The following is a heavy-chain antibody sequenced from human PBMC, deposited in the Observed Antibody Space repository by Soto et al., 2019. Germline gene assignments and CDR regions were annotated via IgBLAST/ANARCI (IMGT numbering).Heavy chain of an antibody. V-gene: IGHV4-59*08. D-gene: IGHD2-15*01. CDR3: ARLVVVAATVGFDP. CDR2: IYYSGST. Sequence: PSETLSLTCTVSGGSISSYYWSWIRQPPGKGLEWIGYIYYSGSTNYNPSLKSRVTISVDTSKNQFSLKLSSVTAADTAVYYCARLVVVAATVGFDPWGQGTLVTVSS. J-gene: IGHJ5*02. CDR1: GGSISSYY.